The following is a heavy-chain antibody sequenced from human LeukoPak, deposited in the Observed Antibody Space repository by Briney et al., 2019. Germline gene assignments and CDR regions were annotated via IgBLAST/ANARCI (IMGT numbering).Heavy chain of an antibody. Sequence: GGSLRLSCAASGFTFSSYAMSWVRQAPGKGLEWVAVIWYDGSNKYYADSVKGRFTISRDNSKNTVYLQMNSLRADDTAVYYCARDPTTVTTGVLGYWGQGTLVTVSS. CDR3: ARDPTTVTTGVLGY. J-gene: IGHJ4*01. V-gene: IGHV3-33*08. CDR1: GFTFSSYA. CDR2: IWYDGSNK. D-gene: IGHD4-17*01.